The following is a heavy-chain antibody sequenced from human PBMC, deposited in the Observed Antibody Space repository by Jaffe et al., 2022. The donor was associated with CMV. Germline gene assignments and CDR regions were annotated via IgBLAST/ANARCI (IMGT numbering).Heavy chain of an antibody. CDR3: ARRVVAATKRGDAFDI. J-gene: IGHJ3*02. Sequence: QLQLQESGPGLVKPSETLSLTCTVSGGSISSSSYYWGWIRQPPGKGLEWIGSIYYSGSTYYNPSLKSRVTISVDTSKNQFSLKLSSVTAADTAVYYCARRVVAATKRGDAFDIWGQGTMVTVSS. V-gene: IGHV4-39*01. CDR2: IYYSGST. CDR1: GGSISSSSYY. D-gene: IGHD2-15*01.